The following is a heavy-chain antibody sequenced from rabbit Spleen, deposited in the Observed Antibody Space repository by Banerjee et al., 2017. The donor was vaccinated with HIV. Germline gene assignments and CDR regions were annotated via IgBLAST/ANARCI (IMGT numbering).Heavy chain of an antibody. D-gene: IGHD1-1*01. V-gene: IGHV1S45*01. CDR1: GVYFSDKDV. Sequence: EQLVESGGGLVQPEGSLTLTCKASGVYFSDKDVMCWVRQAPGKGLQWIGCMNTINGNAVYATWAKGRFPISSTSSTTVALQMTSLTAADTATYFCARNYVNAFDPWGPGTLVTVS. CDR2: MNTINGNA. J-gene: IGHJ2*01. CDR3: ARNYVNAFDP.